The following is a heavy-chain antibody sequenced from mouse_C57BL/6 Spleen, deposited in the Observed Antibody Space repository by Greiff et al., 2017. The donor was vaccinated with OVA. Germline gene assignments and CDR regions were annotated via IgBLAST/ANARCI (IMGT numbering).Heavy chain of an antibody. CDR1: GYTFTSYW. CDR2: IDPSDSYT. Sequence: VQLQQPGAELVMPGASVKLSCKASGYTFTSYWMHWVKQRPGQGLEWIGEIDPSDSYTNYNQKFKGKSTLTVDKSSSTAYMQLSSLTSEDSAVYYCASANYGSSYPAYWGQGTLVTVSA. J-gene: IGHJ3*01. V-gene: IGHV1-69*01. CDR3: ASANYGSSYPAY. D-gene: IGHD1-1*01.